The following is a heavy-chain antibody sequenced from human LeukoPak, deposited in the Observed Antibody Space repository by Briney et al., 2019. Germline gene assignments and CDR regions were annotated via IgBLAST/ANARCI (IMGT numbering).Heavy chain of an antibody. CDR1: GYTFTSYD. CDR3: ARGASVYYDFWSGYPKRRAYFDY. CDR2: MNPNSGNT. D-gene: IGHD3-3*01. J-gene: IGHJ4*02. V-gene: IGHV1-8*01. Sequence: ASVKVSCKASGYTFTSYDINWVRQATGQGLEWMGWMNPNSGNTGYAQKFQGRVTMTRNTSISTAYMELSSLRSEDTAVYYCARGASVYYDFWSGYPKRRAYFDYWGQGTLVTVSS.